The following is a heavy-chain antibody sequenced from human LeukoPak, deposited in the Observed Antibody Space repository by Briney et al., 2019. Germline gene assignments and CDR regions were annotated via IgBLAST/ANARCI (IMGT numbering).Heavy chain of an antibody. D-gene: IGHD3-22*01. Sequence: SETLSLTCTVSGYSISSGYYWGWIRQPPGKGLEWVGSIHHSGTTYYNPSLKSRVTISVDTSKNQFSLKLSSVTAADTAVYYCARLYYYDSSGYYYDSWFFAFDIWGQGTMVTVSS. CDR3: ARLYYYDSSGYYYDSWFFAFDI. CDR2: IHHSGTT. J-gene: IGHJ3*02. CDR1: GYSISSGYY. V-gene: IGHV4-38-2*02.